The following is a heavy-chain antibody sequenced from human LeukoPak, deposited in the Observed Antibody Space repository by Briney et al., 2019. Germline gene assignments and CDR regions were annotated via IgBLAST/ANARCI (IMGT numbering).Heavy chain of an antibody. D-gene: IGHD2-8*02. Sequence: GGSLRLSCAASGFTFSDFWMSWVRQVPGKGLEWVGNIKEDGSEIHYVDSVKGRFTISRDDAKNSLYLQMNNLRVEDTAIYYCARHDNTASYCLTYWGHGTLVTVSS. J-gene: IGHJ4*01. CDR3: ARHDNTASYCLTY. CDR2: IKEDGSEI. V-gene: IGHV3-7*01. CDR1: GFTFSDFW.